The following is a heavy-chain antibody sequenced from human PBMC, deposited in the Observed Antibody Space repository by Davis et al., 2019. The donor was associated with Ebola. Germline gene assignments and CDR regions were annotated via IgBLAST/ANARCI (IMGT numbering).Heavy chain of an antibody. CDR3: TREVSRGDV. CDR1: GFTFSGSA. Sequence: GGSLRLSCAASGFTFSGSAMHWVRQASGNGLEWVGRIRRKANSYATAYAASVKGRFTISRDDSKNTAYLQMNSLKTEDTAVYYCTREVSRGDVWGQGTTVTVSS. D-gene: IGHD3-16*02. V-gene: IGHV3-73*01. CDR2: IRRKANSYAT. J-gene: IGHJ6*02.